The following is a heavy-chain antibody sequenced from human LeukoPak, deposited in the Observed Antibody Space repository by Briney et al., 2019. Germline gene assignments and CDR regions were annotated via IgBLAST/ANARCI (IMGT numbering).Heavy chain of an antibody. D-gene: IGHD6-13*01. CDR1: GGSFSGYY. CDR3: ARTRSWYADAFDI. CDR2: IYTSGST. J-gene: IGHJ3*02. Sequence: SETLSLTCAVYGGSFSGYYWSWIRQPAGKGLEWIGRIYTSGSTNYNPSLKSRVTMSVDTSKNQFSLKLSSVTAADTAVYYCARTRSWYADAFDIWGQGTMVTVSS. V-gene: IGHV4-59*10.